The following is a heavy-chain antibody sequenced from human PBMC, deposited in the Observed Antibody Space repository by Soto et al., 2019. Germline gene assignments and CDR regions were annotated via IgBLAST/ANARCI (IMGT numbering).Heavy chain of an antibody. Sequence: GGSLRLSCAASGFTFSSYGMHWVRQAPGKGLEWVAVISYDGSNKYYADSVKGRFTISRDNSKNTLYLQMNSLRAEDTAVYYCANEEGPAIYSGYDGAPRSFDYWGQGTLVTVSS. CDR3: ANEEGPAIYSGYDGAPRSFDY. D-gene: IGHD5-12*01. V-gene: IGHV3-30*18. J-gene: IGHJ4*02. CDR2: ISYDGSNK. CDR1: GFTFSSYG.